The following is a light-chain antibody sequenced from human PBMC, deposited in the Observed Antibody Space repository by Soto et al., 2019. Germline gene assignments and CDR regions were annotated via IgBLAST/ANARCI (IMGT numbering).Light chain of an antibody. CDR3: QQYNNWPYT. CDR1: QSVSSN. Sequence: EIVMTQSPATLSVSPGERATLSCRASQSVSSNLAWYQQKPGQARRLLIYGASTRATGIPARFSGSGSGTEFPLTISSLQSEDFAVYYCQQYNNWPYTFAQGTKLEIK. J-gene: IGKJ2*01. CDR2: GAS. V-gene: IGKV3-15*01.